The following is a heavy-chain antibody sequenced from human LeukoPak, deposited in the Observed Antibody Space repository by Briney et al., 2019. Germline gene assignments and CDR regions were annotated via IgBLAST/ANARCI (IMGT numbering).Heavy chain of an antibody. CDR2: ISASDDRT. CDR1: GFTFSSYV. Sequence: QPGGSLRLSCAASGFTFSSYVMNWLRQAPGEGLEWVSSISASDDRTFYADSVKGRFTISRDNSKNTVYLQMNSLRAGDTAVYYCVKVQHADFNMNFDSWGQGTLVTVSS. CDR3: VKVQHADFNMNFDS. V-gene: IGHV3-23*01. D-gene: IGHD2-21*01. J-gene: IGHJ4*02.